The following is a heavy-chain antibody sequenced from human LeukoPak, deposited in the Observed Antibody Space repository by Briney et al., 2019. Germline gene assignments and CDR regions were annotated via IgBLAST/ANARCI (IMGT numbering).Heavy chain of an antibody. D-gene: IGHD1-26*01. CDR2: ISYDGSNK. J-gene: IGHJ4*02. V-gene: IGHV3-30-3*01. CDR1: GFTFSSYA. Sequence: GRSLRLSCAASGFTFSSYAMHWVRQAPGKGLEWVAVISYDGSNKYYADSVKGRFTISRDNSKNTLYLQMNSLRAEDTAVYYCAREGAIYFDYWGQGTLVTVSS. CDR3: AREGAIYFDY.